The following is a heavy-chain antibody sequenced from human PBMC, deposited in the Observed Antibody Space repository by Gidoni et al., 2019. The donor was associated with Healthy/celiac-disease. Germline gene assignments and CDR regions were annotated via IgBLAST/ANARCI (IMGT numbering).Heavy chain of an antibody. CDR1: GFTFSSYW. CDR2: INSDGSRT. J-gene: IGHJ4*02. Sequence: EVQLVESGGGLVQPGGSLRLSCAASGFTFSSYWMHWVRQAPGKGLVWVSRINSDGSRTSYADSVKGRFTISRDNAKNTLYLQMNSLRAEDTAVYYCARVGRGQLEFDYWGQGTLVTVSS. D-gene: IGHD6-6*01. CDR3: ARVGRGQLEFDY. V-gene: IGHV3-74*01.